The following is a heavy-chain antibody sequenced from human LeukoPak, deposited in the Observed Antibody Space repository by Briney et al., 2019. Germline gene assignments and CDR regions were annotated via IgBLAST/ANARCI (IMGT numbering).Heavy chain of an antibody. CDR1: GFTFSSYW. J-gene: IGHJ6*03. CDR2: INSDGSST. Sequence: GGSLRLSCAASGFTFSSYWMHWVRQAPGKGLVWVSRINSDGSSTSYADSVKGRFTISRDNAKNSLYLRMNSLRAEDTAVYYCARSIAARHGYYYYYMDVWGKGTTVTVSS. D-gene: IGHD6-6*01. V-gene: IGHV3-74*01. CDR3: ARSIAARHGYYYYYMDV.